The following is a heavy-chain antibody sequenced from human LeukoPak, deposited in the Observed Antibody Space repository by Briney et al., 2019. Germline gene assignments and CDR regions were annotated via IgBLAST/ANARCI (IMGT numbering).Heavy chain of an antibody. D-gene: IGHD3-22*01. CDR3: SRGLDSRKLGY. CDR1: GASFNSDDQY. V-gene: IGHV4-31*03. Sequence: SETLSLTCTVSGASFNSDDQYWNWIRQSPGKGLEWTGSIHPSGMLYNNLSLESRVTMSRDTSKNQFSLNLNSVTAADTAVYFCSRGLDSRKLGYWGQGILVTVSS. CDR2: IHPSGML. J-gene: IGHJ4*02.